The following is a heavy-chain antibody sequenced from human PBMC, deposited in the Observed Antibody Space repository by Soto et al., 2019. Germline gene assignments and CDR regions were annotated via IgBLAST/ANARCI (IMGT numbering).Heavy chain of an antibody. V-gene: IGHV3-33*01. J-gene: IGHJ5*02. CDR1: GFTFSSYG. CDR3: ARDRSRFLEWLPEPFDL. Sequence: GGSLRLSCAASGFTFSSYGMHWVRQAPGKGLEWVAVIWYDGSNKYYADSVKGRFTISRDNSKNTLYLQMNSLRAEDTAVYYCARDRSRFLEWLPEPFDLWGQGTLVTVSS. D-gene: IGHD3-3*01. CDR2: IWYDGSNK.